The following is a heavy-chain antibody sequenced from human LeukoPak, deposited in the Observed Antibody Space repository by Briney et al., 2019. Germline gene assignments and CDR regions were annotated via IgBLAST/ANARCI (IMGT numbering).Heavy chain of an antibody. CDR1: GGSVSSGSYY. CDR3: ARELYDFWSGYQDY. CDR2: IYYSGST. J-gene: IGHJ4*02. V-gene: IGHV4-61*01. D-gene: IGHD3-3*01. Sequence: SETLSLTCTVSGGSVSSGSYYWSWIRQPPGKGLEWIGYIYYSGSTNYNPSLKSRVTISVDTSKNQFSLKLSSVTAADTAVYYCARELYDFWSGYQDYWGQGTLVTVSS.